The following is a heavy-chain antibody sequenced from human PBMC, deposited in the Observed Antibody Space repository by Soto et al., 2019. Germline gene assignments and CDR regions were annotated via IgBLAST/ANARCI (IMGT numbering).Heavy chain of an antibody. J-gene: IGHJ6*02. CDR2: MYNTGST. CDR1: GGSLSGYY. CDR3: ARDLWGYCGTDCYPLDV. Sequence: SETLCLTCTVSGGSLSGYYLSWIRQPPGKGLEWIGYMYNTGSTVYNPSFKSRVTISVDTSKNQFSLKLNSVTAADTAVYYCARDLWGYCGTDCYPLDVWGQGTTVTVSS. V-gene: IGHV4-59*01. D-gene: IGHD2-21*02.